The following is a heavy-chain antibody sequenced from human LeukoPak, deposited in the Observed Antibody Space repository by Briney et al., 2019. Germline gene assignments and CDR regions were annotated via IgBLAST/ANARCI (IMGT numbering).Heavy chain of an antibody. CDR1: GLPFDTSY. CDR2: ISYDGSNK. D-gene: IGHD5-24*01. Sequence: GGSLRLSCAAFGLPFDTSYMHWVRQGPGKGLEWVAVISYDGSNKYYADSVKGRFTISRDNSKNMLYLQMNSLRAEDTAVYYCARGRDGYNPWGQGTLVTVSS. J-gene: IGHJ4*02. CDR3: ARGRDGYNP. V-gene: IGHV3-30*19.